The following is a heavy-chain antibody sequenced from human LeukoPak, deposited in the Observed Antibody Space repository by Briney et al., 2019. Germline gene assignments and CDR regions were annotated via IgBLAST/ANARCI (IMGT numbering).Heavy chain of an antibody. CDR2: IYYSGST. CDR3: ARHQDIVVVPAAPHFDY. Sequence: SETLSLTCTVSGGSISSSSYYWGWIRQPPGKGLEWIGSIYYSGSTYYNPSPKSRVTISVDTSKNQFSLKLSSVTAADTAVYYCARHQDIVVVPAAPHFDYWGQGTLVTVSS. J-gene: IGHJ4*02. V-gene: IGHV4-39*01. D-gene: IGHD2-2*01. CDR1: GGSISSSSYY.